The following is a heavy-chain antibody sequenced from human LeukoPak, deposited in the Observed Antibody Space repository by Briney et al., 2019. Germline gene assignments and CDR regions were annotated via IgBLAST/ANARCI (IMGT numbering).Heavy chain of an antibody. CDR3: AIIPASSHYCGGGRCFPYNWFDP. V-gene: IGHV3-48*03. CDR2: ISSSGSTI. CDR1: GFTFSSYE. J-gene: IGHJ5*02. Sequence: GGSLRLSCAASGFTFSSYEMNWVRQAPGKGLEWVSYISSSGSTIYYADSVEGRFTISRDNSKNTLYLQMNSLRADDTAIYYCAIIPASSHYCGGGRCFPYNWFDPWGRGTRVTVSS. D-gene: IGHD2-15*01.